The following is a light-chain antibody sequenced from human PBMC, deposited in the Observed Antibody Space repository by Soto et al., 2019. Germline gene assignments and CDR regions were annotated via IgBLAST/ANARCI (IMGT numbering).Light chain of an antibody. CDR3: QQYNNWPRTT. CDR2: DAS. J-gene: IGKJ1*01. Sequence: ETMMTQSPVTLSVSPGERATLSCRASQNVGSNLAWYQQNFGQAPRLLIYDASTRATGIPGRFSGSGSGTDFTLTISSLQSEDFAVYYCQQYNNWPRTTFGQGTKVEIK. CDR1: QNVGSN. V-gene: IGKV3-15*01.